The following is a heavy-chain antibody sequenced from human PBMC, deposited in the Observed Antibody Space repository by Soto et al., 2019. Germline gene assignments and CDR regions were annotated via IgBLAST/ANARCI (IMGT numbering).Heavy chain of an antibody. CDR3: ARHFGNGPNDYYYGMDV. D-gene: IGHD3-9*01. Sequence: GSLRLSCAASGFTFSSYAMSWVRQPPGKGLEWVSIITGSGDNKYYADSVKGRFTISRDNSKNTLFLQMNSLRAEDTAKYHCARHFGNGPNDYYYGMDVWGQGTTVTVSS. V-gene: IGHV3-23*01. CDR2: ITGSGDNK. CDR1: GFTFSSYA. J-gene: IGHJ6*02.